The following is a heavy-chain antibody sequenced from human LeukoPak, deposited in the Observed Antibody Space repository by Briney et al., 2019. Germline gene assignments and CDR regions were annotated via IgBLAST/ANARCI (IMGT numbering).Heavy chain of an antibody. D-gene: IGHD5-18*01. CDR3: ARREDVRGYSYGYSYY. Sequence: GESLKISCKGSGYSFTSYWIGWVRQMPGKGLEWMGIIYPGDSDTRYSPSFQGQVTISADKSIGTAYLQWSSLKASDTAIYYCARREDVRGYSYGYSYYWGQGTLVTVSS. CDR1: GYSFTSYW. V-gene: IGHV5-51*01. J-gene: IGHJ4*02. CDR2: IYPGDSDT.